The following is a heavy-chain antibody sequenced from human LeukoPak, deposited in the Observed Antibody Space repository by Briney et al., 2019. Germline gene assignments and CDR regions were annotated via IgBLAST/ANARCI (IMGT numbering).Heavy chain of an antibody. J-gene: IGHJ4*02. Sequence: GGSLRLSCAASGFTFSNYHMNWVRDATGKGLEWVSYISSSSRTIHYADSVKGRFTISRDNAKNSLHLQMNSLRDEDTAVYYCARDFDDYGGYFEYWGQGTLVTVSS. D-gene: IGHD4-17*01. V-gene: IGHV3-48*02. CDR1: GFTFSNYH. CDR2: ISSSSRTI. CDR3: ARDFDDYGGYFEY.